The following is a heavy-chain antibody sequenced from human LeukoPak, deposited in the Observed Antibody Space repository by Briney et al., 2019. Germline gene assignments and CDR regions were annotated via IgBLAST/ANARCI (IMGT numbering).Heavy chain of an antibody. CDR3: ARRTTTDDYDFWSGYPH. CDR1: GFTFSSYA. J-gene: IGHJ4*02. CDR2: ISYDGSNK. Sequence: GGSLRLSCAASGFTFSSYAMHWVRQAPGKGLEWVAVISYDGSNKYYADSVKGRFTISRDNSKNTLYLQMNSLRAEDTAVYYCARRTTTDDYDFWSGYPHWGQGTLVTVSS. V-gene: IGHV3-30-3*01. D-gene: IGHD3-3*01.